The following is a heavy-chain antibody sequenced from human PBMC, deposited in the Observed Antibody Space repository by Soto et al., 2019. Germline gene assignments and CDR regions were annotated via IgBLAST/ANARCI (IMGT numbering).Heavy chain of an antibody. V-gene: IGHV3-30*18. CDR3: AKDRLNSGSYYGGDYYYYGMGV. CDR2: ISYDGSNK. D-gene: IGHD1-26*01. CDR1: GFTFSSYG. Sequence: GGSLRLSCAASGFTFSSYGMHWVRQAPGKGLEWVAVISYDGSNKYYADSVKGRFTISRDNSKNTLYLQMNSLGAEDTAVYYCAKDRLNSGSYYGGDYYYYGMGVWGQGTTVTVSS. J-gene: IGHJ6*02.